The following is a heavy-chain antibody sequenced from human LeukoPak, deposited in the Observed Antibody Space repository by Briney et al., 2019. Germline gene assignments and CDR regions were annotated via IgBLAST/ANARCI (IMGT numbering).Heavy chain of an antibody. Sequence: GGSLRLSCAASGFTLSNYAMSWVRQAPGKGLEWVSTISGSGDTTYYADSVKGRFTISRDNSKNTLYLQMNSLRAEDTAVYYCAKAGGSGSYYSYHFDYWGQGTLVTVST. D-gene: IGHD3-10*01. V-gene: IGHV3-23*01. CDR3: AKAGGSGSYYSYHFDY. CDR2: ISGSGDTT. J-gene: IGHJ4*02. CDR1: GFTLSNYA.